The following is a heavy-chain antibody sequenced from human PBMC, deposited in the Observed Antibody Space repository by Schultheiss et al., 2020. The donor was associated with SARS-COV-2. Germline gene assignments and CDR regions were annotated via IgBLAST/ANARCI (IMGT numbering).Heavy chain of an antibody. V-gene: IGHV3-30*03. CDR1: GFTFSNYG. CDR2: ISYDGSNK. Sequence: GGSLRLSCAASGFTFSNYGMHWVRQAPGKGLEWVAVISYDGSNKYYADSVKGRFTISRDNAKNSLYLQMNSLRAEDTAVYYCAREVDLFVDYWGQGTLVTVSS. J-gene: IGHJ4*02. CDR3: AREVDLFVDY. D-gene: IGHD2-15*01.